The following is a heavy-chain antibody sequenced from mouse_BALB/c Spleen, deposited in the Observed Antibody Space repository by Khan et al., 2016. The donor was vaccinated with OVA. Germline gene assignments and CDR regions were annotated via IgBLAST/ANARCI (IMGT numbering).Heavy chain of an antibody. CDR2: INTYTGEP. V-gene: IGHV9-3-1*01. J-gene: IGHJ4*01. CDR3: ARVGYNGTMDC. Sequence: QIQLVQSGPELKKPGETVQISCKTSGFTFTNYGMNWVKRAPGKGLKWMGWINTYTGEPTFADDFKGRFAFSLETSASTAYLQINSLKSEDTATYFCARVGYNGTMDCWGQGTSVTVSS. D-gene: IGHD2-14*01. CDR1: GFTFTNYG.